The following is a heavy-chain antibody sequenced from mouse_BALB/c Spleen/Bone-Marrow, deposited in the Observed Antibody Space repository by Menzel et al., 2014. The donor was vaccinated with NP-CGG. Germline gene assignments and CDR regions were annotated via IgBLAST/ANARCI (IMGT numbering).Heavy chain of an antibody. J-gene: IGHJ1*01. CDR1: GYTFTSYW. D-gene: IGHD2-10*01. CDR2: INPSTGYT. Sequence: VKLVESGAELAEPGASVKMSCKASGYTFTSYWMHWVKQRPGQGLEWIGYINPSTGYTEYNQKFKDKATLTADKSSSTAYMQLSSLTSEDPAVYYCASAYYGNYVWGAGTTVTVSS. CDR3: ASAYYGNYV. V-gene: IGHV1-7*01.